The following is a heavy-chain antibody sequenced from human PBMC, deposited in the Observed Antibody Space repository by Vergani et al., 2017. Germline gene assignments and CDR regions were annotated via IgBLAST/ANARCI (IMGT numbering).Heavy chain of an antibody. CDR2: IKEDGSEI. CDR3: GRRASIIDY. CDR1: GFSLSHYW. Sequence: EVQLVEFGGGLVQPGGSLRLSCVASGFSLSHYWMTWVRQAPGKGLEWVANIKEDGSEIFYVDSVKGRFTISRDNVKNSLYLQMNRLRVDDTAVYYCGRRASIIDYWGQGTLVSVSS. D-gene: IGHD2-21*01. J-gene: IGHJ4*02. V-gene: IGHV3-7*01.